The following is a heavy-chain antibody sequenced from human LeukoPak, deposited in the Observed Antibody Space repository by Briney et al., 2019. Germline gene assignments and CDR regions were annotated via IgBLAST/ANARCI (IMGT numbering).Heavy chain of an antibody. CDR2: IYHSGST. D-gene: IGHD1-7*01. Sequence: SETLSLTCTVSGYSISSGYYWSWIRQPPGKGLEWIGYIYHSGSTYYNPSLKSRVTISVDRSKNQFSLKLSSVTAADTAVYYCAREGGNWNYEEDAFDIWGQGTMVTVSS. CDR3: AREGGNWNYEEDAFDI. CDR1: GYSISSGYY. J-gene: IGHJ3*02. V-gene: IGHV4-38-2*02.